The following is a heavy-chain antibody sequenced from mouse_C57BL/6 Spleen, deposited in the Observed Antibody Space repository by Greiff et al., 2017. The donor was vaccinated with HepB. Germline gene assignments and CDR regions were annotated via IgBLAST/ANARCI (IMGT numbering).Heavy chain of an antibody. Sequence: VQLQQPGTELVKPGASVKLSCKASGYTFTSYWMHWVKQRPGQGLEWIGNINPSNGGTNYNEKFKSKATLTVDKSSSTAYMQLSSLTSEDSAVYDCAREKSYDGYYDYWGQGTTLTVSS. V-gene: IGHV1-53*01. D-gene: IGHD2-3*01. CDR2: INPSNGGT. J-gene: IGHJ2*01. CDR1: GYTFTSYW. CDR3: AREKSYDGYYDY.